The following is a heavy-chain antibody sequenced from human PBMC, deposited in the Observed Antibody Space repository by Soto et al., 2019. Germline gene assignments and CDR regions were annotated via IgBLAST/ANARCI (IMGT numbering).Heavy chain of an antibody. CDR3: ARDTGYDHDAFDI. Sequence: QVQLVQSGAEVKKPGASVKVSCKASGYSFITSYYMHWVRQAPGQGLEWMGIINPTGSMTKYSQRFQGRLTMTRDTSTSTDYMELTTLTSEDTAGYFCARDTGYDHDAFDIWGQGTMVTVSS. D-gene: IGHD5-12*01. CDR2: INPTGSMT. CDR1: GYSFITSYY. V-gene: IGHV1-46*01. J-gene: IGHJ3*02.